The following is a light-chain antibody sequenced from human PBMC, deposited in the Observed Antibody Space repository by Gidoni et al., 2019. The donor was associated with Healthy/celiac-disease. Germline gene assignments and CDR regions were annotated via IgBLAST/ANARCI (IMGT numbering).Light chain of an antibody. CDR3: QQYYSYPLT. CDR1: QGISSY. J-gene: IGKJ4*01. Sequence: AIRMTQSPSSFSASTGDRVTITCRASQGISSYLAWYQQKPGKAPKLLIYAASTLQSGVPSRFRGSGSGTDFPRTISCLQSEEFATYYCQQYYSYPLTFGGGTKVEIK. CDR2: AAS. V-gene: IGKV1-8*01.